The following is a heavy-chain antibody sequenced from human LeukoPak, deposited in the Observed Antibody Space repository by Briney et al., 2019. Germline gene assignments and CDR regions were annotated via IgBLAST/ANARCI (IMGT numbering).Heavy chain of an antibody. D-gene: IGHD6-13*01. CDR2: IYTSGST. CDR1: GGSISNYY. CDR3: ARHAVVGIAAVVNWFDP. Sequence: SETLSPTCTVSGGSISNYYWSWIRQPAGKGLEWIGRIYTSGSTNYNPSLKSRVTISVDTSKNQFSLKLSSVTAADTAVYYCARHAVVGIAAVVNWFDPWGQGTLVTVSS. V-gene: IGHV4-4*07. J-gene: IGHJ5*02.